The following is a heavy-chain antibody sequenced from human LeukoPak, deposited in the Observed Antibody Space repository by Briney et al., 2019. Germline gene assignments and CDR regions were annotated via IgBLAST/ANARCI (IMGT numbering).Heavy chain of an antibody. J-gene: IGHJ4*02. CDR1: GYSFTTNW. CDR3: ARQSRRVAGGLYP. D-gene: IGHD3-16*01. Sequence: GESLKISCKASGYSFTTNWIAWARQMPGKGLEWMGVIYPDDSDTKYSPSFQGQVTITADKSISTAYLQWLILKASDTAMYYCARQSRRVAGGLYPRGQGTLVTVSS. CDR2: IYPDDSDT. V-gene: IGHV5-51*01.